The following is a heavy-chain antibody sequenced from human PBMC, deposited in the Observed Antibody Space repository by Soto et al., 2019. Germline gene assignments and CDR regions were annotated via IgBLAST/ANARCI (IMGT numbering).Heavy chain of an antibody. J-gene: IGHJ6*02. Sequence: SETLSLTCAVYGGSFSGYYWSWIRQPPGKGLEWIGEINHSGSTNYNPSLKSRVTISVDTSKNQFSLKLSSVTAADTAVYYCARARYCTNGVCYFYYYGMDVWGQGTTVTVSS. CDR2: INHSGST. CDR1: GGSFSGYY. CDR3: ARARYCTNGVCYFYYYGMDV. D-gene: IGHD2-8*01. V-gene: IGHV4-34*01.